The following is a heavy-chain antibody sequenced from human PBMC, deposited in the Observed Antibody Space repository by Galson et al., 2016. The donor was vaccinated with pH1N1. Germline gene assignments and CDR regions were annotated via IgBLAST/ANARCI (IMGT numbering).Heavy chain of an antibody. D-gene: IGHD4-17*01. CDR2: ISAYDGHT. J-gene: IGHJ4*02. CDR3: ARAGYGDYVGYFDY. CDR1: GYTFTNYG. Sequence: SVKVSCKASGYTFTNYGISWVRQAPGQGLEWMGWISAYDGHTNYVQKFQGRVTMTTDTSTSTAYMELRSLRSDDTAVYYCARAGYGDYVGYFDYWGQGTLVTVSS. V-gene: IGHV1-18*01.